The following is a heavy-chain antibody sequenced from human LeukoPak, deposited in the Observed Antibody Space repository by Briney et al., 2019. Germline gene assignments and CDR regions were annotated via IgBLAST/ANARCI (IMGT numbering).Heavy chain of an antibody. J-gene: IGHJ4*02. V-gene: IGHV1-46*01. CDR1: GYTFTSYY. CDR2: INPSGGST. Sequence: VASVKVPCKASGYTFTSYYMHWVRQAPGQGLEWMGIINPSGGSTSYAQKFQGRVTMTRDTSTSTVYMELSSLRSEDTAVYYCASIAGTGLHYWGQGTLVTVSS. CDR3: ASIAGTGLHY. D-gene: IGHD1-1*01.